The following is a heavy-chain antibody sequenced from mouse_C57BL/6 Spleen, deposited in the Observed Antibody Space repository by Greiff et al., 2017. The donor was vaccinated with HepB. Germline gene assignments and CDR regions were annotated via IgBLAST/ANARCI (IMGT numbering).Heavy chain of an antibody. Sequence: ESGPGLVKPSQSLSLTCSVTGYSITSGYYWNWIRQFPGNKLEWMGYISYDGSNNYNPSLKNRISITRDTSKNQFFLKLNSVTTEDTATYYCARNYGSRYAMDYWGQGTSVTVSS. D-gene: IGHD1-1*01. CDR2: ISYDGSN. CDR1: GYSITSGYY. J-gene: IGHJ4*01. V-gene: IGHV3-6*01. CDR3: ARNYGSRYAMDY.